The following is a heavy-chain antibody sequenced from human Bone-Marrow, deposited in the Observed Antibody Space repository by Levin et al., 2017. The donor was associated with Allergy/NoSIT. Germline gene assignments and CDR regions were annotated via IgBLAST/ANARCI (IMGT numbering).Heavy chain of an antibody. D-gene: IGHD3-22*01. CDR3: ASLRGYYDSSGISSGVRALKPYYYYGMDV. CDR1: GYTFTGYY. Sequence: RGESLKISCKASGYTFTGYYMHWVRQAPGQGLEWMGWINPNSGGTNYAQKFQGRVTMTRDTSISTAYMELSRLRSDDTAVYYCASLRGYYDSSGISSGVRALKPYYYYGMDVWGQGTTVTVSS. CDR2: INPNSGGT. V-gene: IGHV1-2*02. J-gene: IGHJ6*02.